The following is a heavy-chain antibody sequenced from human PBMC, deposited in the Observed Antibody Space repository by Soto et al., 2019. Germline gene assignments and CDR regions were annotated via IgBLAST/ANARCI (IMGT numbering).Heavy chain of an antibody. Sequence: SETLSLTCTVSGGSISSYYWSWIRQPPGKGLEWIGYIYYSGSTNYNPSLKSRVTISVDTSKNQFSLKLSSVTAADTAVYYCARVEPRNCSGGSCYPTGDYWGQGTLVTVSS. CDR1: GGSISSYY. CDR3: ARVEPRNCSGGSCYPTGDY. J-gene: IGHJ4*02. V-gene: IGHV4-59*01. D-gene: IGHD2-15*01. CDR2: IYYSGST.